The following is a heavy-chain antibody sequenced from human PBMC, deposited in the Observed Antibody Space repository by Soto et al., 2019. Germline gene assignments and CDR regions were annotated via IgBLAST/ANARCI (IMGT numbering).Heavy chain of an antibody. Sequence: GGSLRLSCAASGFTFSSYAMSWVRQAPGKGLEWVSAISGSGGSTYYADSVKGRFTISRDNSKNTLYLQMNSLRAEDTAVYYFAKDPRGYDILNGYQDMDVWGKGTTVTVSS. D-gene: IGHD3-9*01. CDR2: ISGSGGST. V-gene: IGHV3-23*01. CDR3: AKDPRGYDILNGYQDMDV. CDR1: GFTFSSYA. J-gene: IGHJ6*03.